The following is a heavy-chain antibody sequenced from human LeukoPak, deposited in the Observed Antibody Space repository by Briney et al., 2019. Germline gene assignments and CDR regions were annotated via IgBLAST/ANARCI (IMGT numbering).Heavy chain of an antibody. CDR1: GFTFSDTY. V-gene: IGHV3-11*01. CDR2: ISPSGTDI. D-gene: IGHD1-14*01. J-gene: IGHJ4*02. CDR3: TRDPRNLDY. Sequence: PGGSLRLSCAVSGFTFSDTYMTWVRQAPGKGLESLSYISPSGTDISYADSVKGRFTISRDNAKNSLYLQMNSLRVEDTAVYYCTRDPRNLDYWGQGTLVTVSS.